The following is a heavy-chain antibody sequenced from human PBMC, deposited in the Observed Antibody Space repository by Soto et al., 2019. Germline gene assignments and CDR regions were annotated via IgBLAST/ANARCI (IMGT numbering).Heavy chain of an antibody. CDR2: IYYSGST. V-gene: IGHV4-30-4*01. Sequence: PSGTLSLTCTVSGGCISSGDYYWSWLRQPPGKGLEWIGYIYYSGSTYYNPSLKSRVTISVDTSKNQFSLKLSSVTAADTAVYYCARTLYGDNVDYWGQGTLVTVSS. CDR1: GGCISSGDYY. CDR3: ARTLYGDNVDY. D-gene: IGHD4-17*01. J-gene: IGHJ4*02.